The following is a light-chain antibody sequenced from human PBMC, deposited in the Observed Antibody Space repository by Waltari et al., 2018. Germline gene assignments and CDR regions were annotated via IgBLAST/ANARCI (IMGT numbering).Light chain of an antibody. J-gene: IGKJ1*01. CDR1: HSISTY. CDR3: QQSYNTPWT. V-gene: IGKV1-39*01. CDR2: AAS. Sequence: DIQMTQSPSSLSASVGDRVTITCRASHSISTYLNWYQQRPGKAPNLLIYAASSLQSGVPSRFSGSGSATHFTLTISSLQPEDFATYHCQQSYNTPWTFGQGTKVEIK.